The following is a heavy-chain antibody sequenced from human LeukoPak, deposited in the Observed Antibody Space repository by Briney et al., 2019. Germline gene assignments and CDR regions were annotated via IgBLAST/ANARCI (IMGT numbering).Heavy chain of an antibody. CDR1: GFTFSSYA. CDR2: ISGSGGST. CDR3: AARDSYGSGSYPIDY. D-gene: IGHD3-10*01. V-gene: IGHV3-23*01. Sequence: GGSLRLSCAASGFTFSSYAMSWVRQAPGKGLEWVSAISGSGGSTYYADSVKGRFTISRDNARNSLSLQMNSLRAEDTAVYYCAARDSYGSGSYPIDYWGQGTLVTVSS. J-gene: IGHJ4*02.